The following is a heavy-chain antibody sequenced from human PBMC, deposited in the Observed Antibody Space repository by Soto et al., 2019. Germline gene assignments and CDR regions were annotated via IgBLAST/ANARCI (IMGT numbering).Heavy chain of an antibody. J-gene: IGHJ4*02. CDR1: GVTFTSYS. Sequence: PGGSLTLSCAASGVTFTSYSMNWVRQAPEKGLDWVALISCGGSDIDYADYVKRRFTISRDNSKNTLFLQMNSLRAEDTAVYYCARDYCKYYDSSGYYRSPAYWGQGTLVTVSS. V-gene: IGHV3-30*03. CDR3: ARDYCKYYDSSGYYRSPAY. CDR2: ISCGGSDI. D-gene: IGHD3-22*01.